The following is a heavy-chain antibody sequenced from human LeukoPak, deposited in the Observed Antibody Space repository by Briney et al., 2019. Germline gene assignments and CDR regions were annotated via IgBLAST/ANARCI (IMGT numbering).Heavy chain of an antibody. J-gene: IGHJ4*02. CDR3: TTVTMVRDYDY. D-gene: IGHD3-10*01. CDR2: IKKKGDGGTT. Sequence: GGSLRLSCAASGFPFSDDWMSWVRQAPGKGLEWVGRIKKKGDGGTTDYAAPVKGRFTISRDDSKNMLYLEMNNLKIEDTAVYYCTTVTMVRDYDYWGQGTLVTVSS. CDR1: GFPFSDDW. V-gene: IGHV3-15*01.